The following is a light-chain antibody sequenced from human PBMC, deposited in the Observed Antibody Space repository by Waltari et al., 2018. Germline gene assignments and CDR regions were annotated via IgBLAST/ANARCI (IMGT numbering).Light chain of an antibody. CDR2: RNN. CDR3: AAWDDSLSGRV. CDR1: RSNIGSNY. J-gene: IGLJ3*02. V-gene: IGLV1-47*01. Sequence: QSVLIQPPSASGTPGQRIPISCSGSRSNIGSNYVYWYQQLPGTAPKLLIYRNNQRPSGVPDRFSGSKSGTSASLAISGLRSEDEADYYCAAWDDSLSGRVFGGGTKVTVL.